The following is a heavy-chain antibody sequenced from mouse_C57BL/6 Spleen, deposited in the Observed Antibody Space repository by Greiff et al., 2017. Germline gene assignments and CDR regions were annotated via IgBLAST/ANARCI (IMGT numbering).Heavy chain of an antibody. Sequence: VQLQQPGAELVKPGASVKLSCKASGYTFTSYWMHWVKQRPGQGLEWIGMIHLNSGSTNYNEKFKSKATLTVDKSSSTAYMQLSSLTSEDSAVYYCASDYGDYAIDYWGQGTSVTVSS. V-gene: IGHV1-64*01. J-gene: IGHJ4*01. D-gene: IGHD1-1*01. CDR3: ASDYGDYAIDY. CDR2: IHLNSGST. CDR1: GYTFTSYW.